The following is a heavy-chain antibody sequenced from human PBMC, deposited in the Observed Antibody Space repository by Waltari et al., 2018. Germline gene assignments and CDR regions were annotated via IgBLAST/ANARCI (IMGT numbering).Heavy chain of an antibody. J-gene: IGHJ6*02. Sequence: ELQLVESGGGLVQPGGSLRISCVASGFSFSSYEMNWVRQVPGKGLEGISYFSDGDKSISYAESVKGRFTVSRDNAKNSLHLQMNNLRAEDTATYYCVRDGLGSGWTRVDVWGQGTTVTVSS. CDR2: FSDGDKSI. D-gene: IGHD2-15*01. CDR1: GFSFSSYE. CDR3: VRDGLGSGWTRVDV. V-gene: IGHV3-48*03.